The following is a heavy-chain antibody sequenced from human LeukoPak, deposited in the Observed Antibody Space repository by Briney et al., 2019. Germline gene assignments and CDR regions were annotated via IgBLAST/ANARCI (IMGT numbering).Heavy chain of an antibody. D-gene: IGHD3-22*01. CDR3: ARKGNKMIAYDY. Sequence: GGSLRLSCVVSGFTFSNYWMTWVRQAPGKGLEWVANIKLDGSEKYYTDSVKGRFTISRDNAKNSLFLQMNSLRAEDTAIYYCARKGNKMIAYDYWGQGTLVTVSS. V-gene: IGHV3-7*01. CDR2: IKLDGSEK. CDR1: GFTFSNYW. J-gene: IGHJ4*02.